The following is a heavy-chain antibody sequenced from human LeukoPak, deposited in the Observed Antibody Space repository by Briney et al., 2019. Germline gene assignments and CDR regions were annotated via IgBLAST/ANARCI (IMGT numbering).Heavy chain of an antibody. J-gene: IGHJ4*02. V-gene: IGHV1-18*01. CDR1: GYSFTSYA. CDR2: ISVHNGDT. D-gene: IGHD2-8*02. Sequence: ASVKVSCKASGYSFTSYAISWVRQAPGQGLEWLGWISVHNGDTNYAQKLQGRVTMTRDTSTSTLYMELSSLRSEDTAVYYCARLLRAVDTGAHYFDYWGQGTLVTVSS. CDR3: ARLLRAVDTGAHYFDY.